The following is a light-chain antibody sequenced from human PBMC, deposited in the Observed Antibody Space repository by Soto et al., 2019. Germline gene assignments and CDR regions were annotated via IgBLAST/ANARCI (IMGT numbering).Light chain of an antibody. CDR1: QNVLSNY. J-gene: IGKJ1*01. CDR2: GAS. Sequence: EIVLTQSPCTLSLSPGERATLSCWASQNVLSNYLAWYQQKPGQAPRLLIYGASTRATGVPARFSGSGSGTEFTLTISRLQSEDFAIYYCQQYYNWRPRFGQGTKVDIK. CDR3: QQYYNWRPR. V-gene: IGKV3-15*01.